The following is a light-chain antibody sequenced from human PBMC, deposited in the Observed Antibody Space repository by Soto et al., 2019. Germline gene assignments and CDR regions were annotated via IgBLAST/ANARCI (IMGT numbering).Light chain of an antibody. V-gene: IGLV1-44*01. CDR2: TNN. J-gene: IGLJ1*01. Sequence: QSVLAQPPSTSGTPGQRVTISCSGSSSNIGSNTVNWDQQLPGTAPKLLIYTNNQRPSGVPDRFSGSKSGTSASLAISGLQSEDEADYYCEAWDDSLNGCVFGTGTKLTVL. CDR1: SSNIGSNT. CDR3: EAWDDSLNGCV.